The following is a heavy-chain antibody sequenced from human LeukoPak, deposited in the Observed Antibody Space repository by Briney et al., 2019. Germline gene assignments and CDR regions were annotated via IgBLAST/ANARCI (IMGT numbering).Heavy chain of an antibody. V-gene: IGHV3-9*03. J-gene: IGHJ4*02. CDR3: AKSPTYYYDSSGYGYFDC. D-gene: IGHD3-22*01. CDR2: ISWNSGSI. CDR1: GFTFDDYA. Sequence: GGSLRLSCAASGFTFDDYAMHWVRQAPGKGLEWVSDISWNSGSIGYADSVKGRFTISRDNAKNSLYLQMNSLRAEDMALYYCAKSPTYYYDSSGYGYFDCWGQGTLVTVSS.